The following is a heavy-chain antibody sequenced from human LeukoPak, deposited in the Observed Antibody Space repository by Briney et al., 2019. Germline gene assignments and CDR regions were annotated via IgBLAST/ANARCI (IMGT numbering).Heavy chain of an antibody. CDR2: ISGDGDDT. CDR3: ARIAVAKYYYYYGMDV. D-gene: IGHD6-19*01. Sequence: GGSLRLSCTVSGFTFDDYAMHWVRQVPGKGLEWVSLISGDGDDTYNADSVKGRFTISRDNAKNTLYLQMNSLRAEDTAVYYCARIAVAKYYYYYGMDVWGQGTTVTVS. V-gene: IGHV3-43*02. CDR1: GFTFDDYA. J-gene: IGHJ6*02.